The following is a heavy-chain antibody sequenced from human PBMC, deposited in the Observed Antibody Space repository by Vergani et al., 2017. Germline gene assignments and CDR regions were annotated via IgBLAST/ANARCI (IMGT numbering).Heavy chain of an antibody. CDR1: GYTFTGYY. D-gene: IGHD6-19*01. Sequence: QVQLVQSGAEVKKPGASVKVSCKASGYTFTGYYMHWVRQAPGQGLEWMGWINPNSGGTNYAQKFQGRVTMTRATSISTAYMELSRLRSDDTAVYYCARGVWNYGYSSGWYTPHAYYFDYWGQGTLVTVSS. J-gene: IGHJ4*02. CDR3: ARGVWNYGYSSGWYTPHAYYFDY. CDR2: INPNSGGT. V-gene: IGHV1-2*02.